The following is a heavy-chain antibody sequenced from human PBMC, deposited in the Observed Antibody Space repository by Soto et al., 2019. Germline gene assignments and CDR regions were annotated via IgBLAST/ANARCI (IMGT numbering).Heavy chain of an antibody. Sequence: GGSLRLSCAASGFTFSSYAMSWVRQAPGKGLEWVSAISGSGGSTYYADSVKGRFTISRDNSKNTLYLQMNSLRAEDTAVYYCAKDGYSSSWYFRYYFDYWGQGTLVTVSS. D-gene: IGHD6-13*01. CDR2: ISGSGGST. V-gene: IGHV3-23*01. J-gene: IGHJ4*02. CDR3: AKDGYSSSWYFRYYFDY. CDR1: GFTFSSYA.